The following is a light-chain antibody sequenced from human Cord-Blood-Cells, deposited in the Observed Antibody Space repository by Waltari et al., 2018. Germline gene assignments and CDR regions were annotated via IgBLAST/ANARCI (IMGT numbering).Light chain of an antibody. CDR3: QQYGSSPPLT. V-gene: IGKV3-20*01. CDR2: GAS. Sequence: EIVLTQSPGTLSLSLGERTTLSCRASQSVSNSYLAWYQQKPGQAPRLLIYGASSRATGIPDRFSGSGAATDFTLTISRLEPEDFAVYYCQQYGSSPPLTFGGGTKVEIK. J-gene: IGKJ4*01. CDR1: QSVSNSY.